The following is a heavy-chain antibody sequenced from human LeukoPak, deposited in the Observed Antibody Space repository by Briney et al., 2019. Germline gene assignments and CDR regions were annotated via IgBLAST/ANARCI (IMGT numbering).Heavy chain of an antibody. CDR2: INPSGGST. CDR1: GYTFTSYY. CDR3: ARGGYVSSGWYSMGFDP. Sequence: ASVKVSCKASGYTFTSYYMHWVRQAPGQGLEWMGIINPSGGSTSYAQKFQGRVTMTRDTSTSTVYMELSSLRSEDTAVYYCARGGYVSSGWYSMGFDPWGQGTLVTVSS. J-gene: IGHJ5*02. D-gene: IGHD6-19*01. V-gene: IGHV1-46*01.